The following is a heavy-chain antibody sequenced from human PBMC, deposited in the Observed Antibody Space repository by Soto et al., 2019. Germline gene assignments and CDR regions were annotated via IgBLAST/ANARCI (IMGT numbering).Heavy chain of an antibody. V-gene: IGHV1-18*01. J-gene: IGHJ5*02. D-gene: IGHD2-2*01. CDR1: GYTFSNYG. Sequence: QVQLVQSGGEVKRPGASVKVSCQTSGYTFSNYGITWVRQAPGQPLEWLGWISLYSDGTNYAQKFRGRVSMTPDTSTTTAYMELRSLRSDDTAFYYCPRVVPGAEARFGRWGQGTLVTVSS. CDR2: ISLYSDGT. CDR3: PRVVPGAEARFGR.